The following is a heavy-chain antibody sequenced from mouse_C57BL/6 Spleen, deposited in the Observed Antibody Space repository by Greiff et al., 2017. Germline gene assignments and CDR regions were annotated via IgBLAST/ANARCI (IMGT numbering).Heavy chain of an antibody. J-gene: IGHJ4*01. CDR3: ARGEHYFGSSYNGYYAIAY. CDR2: ISDGGSYT. CDR1: GFTFSSYA. V-gene: IGHV5-4*01. D-gene: IGHD1-1*01. Sequence: EVQLVESGGGLVKPGGSLKLSCAASGFTFSSYAMSWVRQTPEKRLEWVATISDGGSYTYYPDNVKGRFTISTDNDKNHLYLQMSQLKSEDTAMYYCARGEHYFGSSYNGYYAIAYWGQGTSVTVSA.